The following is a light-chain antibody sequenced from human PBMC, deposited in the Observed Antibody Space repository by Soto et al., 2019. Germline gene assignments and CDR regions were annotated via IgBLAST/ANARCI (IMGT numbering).Light chain of an antibody. CDR2: DAS. CDR3: QQRSSWPLT. J-gene: IGKJ4*01. Sequence: EIVLTQSPGTLSLSPGETATLSCRASQSVSSSLAWYQQKPGQTPRLLIYDASNRATGIPARFSGSGSGTDFTLTVSSLEPEDFAVYYCQQRSSWPLTFGGGTKVEIK. V-gene: IGKV3-11*01. CDR1: QSVSSS.